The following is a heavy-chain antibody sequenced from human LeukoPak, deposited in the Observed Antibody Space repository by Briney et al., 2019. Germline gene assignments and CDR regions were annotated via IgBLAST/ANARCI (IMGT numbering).Heavy chain of an antibody. CDR3: AREGQLLLDGYYAMDV. Sequence: GGSLRLSCAGSGFSFTEYYMTWIRQTPGKRLEWLSHISSSGTIIYYADSVKGRFTISRDNAKNSLFLQMNSLRAEDTAVYFCAREGQLLLDGYYAMDVWGQGTTVTVTS. CDR1: GFSFTEYY. V-gene: IGHV3-11*01. J-gene: IGHJ6*02. D-gene: IGHD2-2*01. CDR2: ISSSGTII.